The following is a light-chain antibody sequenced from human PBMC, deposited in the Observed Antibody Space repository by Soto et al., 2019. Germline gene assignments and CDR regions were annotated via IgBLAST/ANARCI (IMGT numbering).Light chain of an antibody. CDR3: SSYTSTDTHMV. CDR1: SSDIGNYNY. V-gene: IGLV2-14*01. Sequence: QSVLTQPASVSGSPGQSITISCTGTSSDIGNYNYVSWYQQHPGKAPKVMIYGVSNRPSGVSNRFSGSKSGNTASLTISGLQAGDEAHYYCSSYTSTDTHMVFGGGTKVTVL. J-gene: IGLJ2*01. CDR2: GVS.